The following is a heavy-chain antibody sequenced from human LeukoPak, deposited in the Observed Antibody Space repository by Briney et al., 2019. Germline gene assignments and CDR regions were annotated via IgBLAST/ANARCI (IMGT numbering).Heavy chain of an antibody. CDR3: ARMVYSGYDLNYFDY. J-gene: IGHJ4*02. CDR2: ISYDGSNK. V-gene: IGHV3-30*03. Sequence: GGSLRLSCAASGFTFSSYGMHWVRQAPGKGLEWVAVISYDGSNKYYADSVKGRFTISRDNSKNTLYLQMNSLRAEDTAVYYCARMVYSGYDLNYFDYWGQGTLVTVSS. D-gene: IGHD5-12*01. CDR1: GFTFSSYG.